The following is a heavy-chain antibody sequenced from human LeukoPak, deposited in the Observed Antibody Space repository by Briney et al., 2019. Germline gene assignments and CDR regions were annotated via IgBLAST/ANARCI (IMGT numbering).Heavy chain of an antibody. D-gene: IGHD3-3*01. CDR1: GFTFSSYA. J-gene: IGHJ4*02. V-gene: IGHV3-23*01. CDR2: ISGSGGST. CDR3: AKEGGNGYYLIYFDY. Sequence: GGSLRLSCAASGFTFSSYAMSWVRQAPGKGLEWVSAISGSGGSTYYADSVKGRFTISRDNSKNTLYLRMNSLRAEDTAVYYCAKEGGNGYYLIYFDYWGQGTLVTVSS.